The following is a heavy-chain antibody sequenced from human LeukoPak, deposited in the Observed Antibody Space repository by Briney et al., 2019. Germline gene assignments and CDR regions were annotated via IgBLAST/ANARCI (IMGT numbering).Heavy chain of an antibody. CDR1: GFTFINYG. D-gene: IGHD6-19*01. CDR3: ARESNGWYINY. CDR2: IWYDGSNK. V-gene: IGHV3-33*01. J-gene: IGHJ4*02. Sequence: GGSLRLSCAASGFTFINYGMHWVRQAPGKGLEWVTFIWYDGSNKYYADSVKGRFTISRDNSKNTLYLQMNSLRAEDTAVYYCARESNGWYINYWGQGTLVTVSS.